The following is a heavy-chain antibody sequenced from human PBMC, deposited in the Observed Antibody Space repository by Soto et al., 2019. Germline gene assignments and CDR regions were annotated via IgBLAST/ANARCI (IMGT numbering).Heavy chain of an antibody. J-gene: IGHJ4*02. CDR3: AKGLDHDYGDYSKFGDY. V-gene: IGHV3-30*18. CDR2: ISYDGSNK. CDR1: GFTFSSYG. D-gene: IGHD4-17*01. Sequence: GGSLRLSCAASGFTFSSYGMHWVRQAPGKGLEWVAVISYDGSNKYYADSVKGRFTISRDNSKNTLYLQMNSLRAEDTAVYYCAKGLDHDYGDYSKFGDYWGQGTLVTVSS.